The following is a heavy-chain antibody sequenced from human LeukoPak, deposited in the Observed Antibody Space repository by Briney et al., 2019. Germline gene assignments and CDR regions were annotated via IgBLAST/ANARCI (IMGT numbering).Heavy chain of an antibody. J-gene: IGHJ4*02. V-gene: IGHV3-53*01. Sequence: GGSLRLSCAASGFTVSSNYMSWVRQAPGKGLEWVSVIYSGGSTYYADSVKGRFTISRDNSKNTLYLQMNSLRAEDTAVYYCARGVGSGSRLRAGDYWGQGTLVTVSS. CDR1: GFTVSSNY. CDR3: ARGVGSGSRLRAGDY. D-gene: IGHD1-26*01. CDR2: IYSGGST.